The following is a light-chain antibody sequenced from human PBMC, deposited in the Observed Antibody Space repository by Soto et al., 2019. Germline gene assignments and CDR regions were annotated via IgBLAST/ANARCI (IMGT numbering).Light chain of an antibody. CDR1: QGISTY. CDR2: EAS. CDR3: QQSYNTPQT. J-gene: IGKJ1*01. V-gene: IGKV1-39*01. Sequence: DLQMTQSPSSLSASVGVRVTITCRASQGISTYLNWYQQKPGKAPKVLIYEASSLQSRIPSKFSGSGSGTAFTLTIPSLQPDDSATYYCQQSYNTPQTLCRGTKVDTK.